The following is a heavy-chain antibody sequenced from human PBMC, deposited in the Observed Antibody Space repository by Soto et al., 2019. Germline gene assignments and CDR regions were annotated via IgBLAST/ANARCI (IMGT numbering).Heavy chain of an antibody. CDR2: ISYDGSNK. Sequence: QVQLVESGGGVVQPGRSLRLSCAASGFTFSSYAMHWVRQAPGKGLEWVAVISYDGSNKYYADSVKGRFTISRDNSKNTLYLQMNSLGAEDTAVYYCARGLGAVAPDSHWGQGTLVTVSS. D-gene: IGHD6-19*01. J-gene: IGHJ4*02. CDR1: GFTFSSYA. CDR3: ARGLGAVAPDSH. V-gene: IGHV3-30-3*01.